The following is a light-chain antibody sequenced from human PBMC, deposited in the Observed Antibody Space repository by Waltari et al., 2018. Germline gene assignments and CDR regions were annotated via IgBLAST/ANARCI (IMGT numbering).Light chain of an antibody. Sequence: DIQMTQSPSSLSASVGDRVTITCRASQDINNYLAWLQQKPGKAPKRLIYYASNLESGIPSRFSGSGSGTDYTLTISSLQPEDIATYYCQQYDDVPYTFGQGTRVEIK. CDR3: QQYDDVPYT. J-gene: IGKJ2*01. V-gene: IGKV1-33*01. CDR2: YAS. CDR1: QDINNY.